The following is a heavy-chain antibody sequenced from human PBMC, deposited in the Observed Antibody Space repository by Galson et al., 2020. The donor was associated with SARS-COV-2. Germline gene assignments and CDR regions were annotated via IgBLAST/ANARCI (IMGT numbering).Heavy chain of an antibody. CDR2: IYYSGST. J-gene: IGHJ4*02. V-gene: IGHV4-39*07. Sequence: SETLSLPCTVSGCSFSSSSYYWGWIRQPPGKGLEWIGSIYYSGSTYYNPSLKSRVTISVDTSKNKFSLKLSSVTAAGTAVDYCARDPYYDRSGGYWGQGTLVTVTS. D-gene: IGHD3-22*01. CDR1: GCSFSSSSYY. CDR3: ARDPYYDRSGGY.